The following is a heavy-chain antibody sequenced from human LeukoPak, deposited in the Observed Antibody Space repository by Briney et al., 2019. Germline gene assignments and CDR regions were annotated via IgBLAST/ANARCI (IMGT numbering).Heavy chain of an antibody. V-gene: IGHV4-39*01. CDR2: IYYSGST. J-gene: IGHJ6*04. D-gene: IGHD3-16*02. Sequence: PSETLSLTCTVSGGSISSSSYYWGWIRRPPGKGLEWIGSIYYSGSTYYNPSLKSRVTISVDTSKNQFSLKLSSVTAADTAVYYCASPYRQENVWGKGTTVTVSS. CDR3: ASPYRQENV. CDR1: GGSISSSSYY.